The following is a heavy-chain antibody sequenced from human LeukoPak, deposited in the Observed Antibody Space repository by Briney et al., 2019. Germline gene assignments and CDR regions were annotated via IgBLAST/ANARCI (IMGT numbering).Heavy chain of an antibody. Sequence: PGGSLRLSCAASGFTFDNYAMAWVRQAPGKGLEWVANIKQDGSEKYYVDSVKGRFTISRDNAKNSLYLQMNSLRVEDTAVYYCARRMAGKYYYGSGSYYTVVNHNWFDPWGQGTLVTVSS. D-gene: IGHD3-10*01. V-gene: IGHV3-7*01. J-gene: IGHJ5*02. CDR3: ARRMAGKYYYGSGSYYTVVNHNWFDP. CDR2: IKQDGSEK. CDR1: GFTFDNYA.